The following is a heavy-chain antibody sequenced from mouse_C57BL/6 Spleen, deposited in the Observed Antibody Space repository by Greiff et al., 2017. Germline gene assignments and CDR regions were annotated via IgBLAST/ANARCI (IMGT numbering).Heavy chain of an antibody. CDR3: ARDSSGLYFDY. Sequence: VKPGASVKISCKASGYAFSSSWMNWVKQRPGKGLEWIGRIYPGDGDTNYNGKFKGKATLTADKSSSTAYMQLSSLTSEDSAVYFCARDSSGLYFDYWGQGTTLTVSS. CDR2: IYPGDGDT. CDR1: GYAFSSSW. V-gene: IGHV1-82*01. J-gene: IGHJ2*01. D-gene: IGHD3-2*02.